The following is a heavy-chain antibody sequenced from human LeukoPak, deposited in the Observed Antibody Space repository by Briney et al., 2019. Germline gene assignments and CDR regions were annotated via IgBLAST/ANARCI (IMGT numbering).Heavy chain of an antibody. CDR1: GYSISSGYY. J-gene: IGHJ3*02. CDR3: ARDTRDAFDI. V-gene: IGHV4-38-2*02. Sequence: SETLSLTCIVSGYSISSGYYWGWIRQPPGKGLEWIGNIHHSGSTYYNPSLKSRVTISVDTSKNQLSLKLSSVTAADTAVYYCARDTRDAFDIWGQGTMVTVSS. CDR2: IHHSGST.